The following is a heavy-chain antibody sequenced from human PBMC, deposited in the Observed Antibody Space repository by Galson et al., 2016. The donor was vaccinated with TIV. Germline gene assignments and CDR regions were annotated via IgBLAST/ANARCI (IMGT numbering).Heavy chain of an antibody. CDR1: GGTFTSFA. J-gene: IGHJ6*03. V-gene: IGHV1-69*13. CDR2: IVPMFGIV. CDR3: ARGGWSGDPGDYHYFYMDV. D-gene: IGHD3-3*01. Sequence: SVKVFCKAAGGTFTSFAISWVRQSPGQGLEWMGGIVPMFGIVTYAQRFQGRVTFTADASTSTAYLELRSLRSDDSAVYYCARGGWSGDPGDYHYFYMDVWGKGTTVIVSS.